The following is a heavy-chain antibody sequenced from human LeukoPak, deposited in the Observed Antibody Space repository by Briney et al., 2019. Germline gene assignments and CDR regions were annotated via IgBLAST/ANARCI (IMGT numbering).Heavy chain of an antibody. CDR3: ARVGSIAAAGTPDY. J-gene: IGHJ4*02. CDR1: GFIFSDYY. D-gene: IGHD6-13*01. CDR2: ISGSGSDT. V-gene: IGHV3-11*06. Sequence: GGSLRLSCAASGFIFSDYYMTWIRQAPGKGLEWLSYISGSGSDTNYADSVKGRFTTSRDNAKNSLYLQMNSLRAEDTAVYYCARVGSIAAAGTPDYWGQGTLVTVSS.